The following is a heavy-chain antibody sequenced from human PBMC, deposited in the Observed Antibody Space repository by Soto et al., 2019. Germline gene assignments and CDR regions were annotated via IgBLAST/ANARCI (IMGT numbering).Heavy chain of an antibody. CDR2: IDASGNT. CDR3: ARYSNNWFQTEGMDV. CDR1: VDSITTYY. J-gene: IGHJ6*02. Sequence: SETLSLTCTVSVDSITTYYWSWIRQPAGKGREWMGRIDASGNTNYNPSLNSRVTMSIDTSKKQFSLKLTSVTAADTAIYYCARYSNNWFQTEGMDVWGQGTTVTVSS. D-gene: IGHD6-13*01. V-gene: IGHV4-4*07.